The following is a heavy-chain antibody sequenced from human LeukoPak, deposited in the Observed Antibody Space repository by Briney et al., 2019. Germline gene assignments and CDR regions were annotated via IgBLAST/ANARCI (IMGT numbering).Heavy chain of an antibody. CDR1: GASIGSYY. J-gene: IGHJ4*02. CDR2: IYYSGTT. V-gene: IGHV4-59*01. CDR3: ARDGYSGYGPNIYFDY. D-gene: IGHD5-12*01. Sequence: SETLSLTCTVSGASIGSYYWNWIRQPPGKGLQWIGYIYYSGTTNYNPSLKSRVTISIDTSKNQFSLELSSVTAADTAVYYCARDGYSGYGPNIYFDYWGQGTLVTVSA.